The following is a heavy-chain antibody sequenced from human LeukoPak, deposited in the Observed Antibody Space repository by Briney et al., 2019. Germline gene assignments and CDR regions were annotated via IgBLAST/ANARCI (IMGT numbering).Heavy chain of an antibody. CDR2: INHCGCT. V-gene: IGHV4-34*01. J-gene: IGHJ6*04. CDR3: ARGLYYYGSGSYYSPPWYYYYGMDV. D-gene: IGHD3-10*01. CDR1: GGSFSGYY. Sequence: SETLSLTCAVYGGSFSGYYWSWIRQPPGKGLEWIGEINHCGCTNYNPSLKSRVTISVDTSKNQFSLKLSSVTAADTAVYYCARGLYYYGSGSYYSPPWYYYYGMDVWGKGTTVTVSS.